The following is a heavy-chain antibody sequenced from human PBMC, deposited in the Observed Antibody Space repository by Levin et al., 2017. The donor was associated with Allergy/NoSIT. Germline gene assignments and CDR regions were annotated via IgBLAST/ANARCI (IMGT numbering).Heavy chain of an antibody. D-gene: IGHD6-13*01. V-gene: IGHV3-48*01. Sequence: GGSLRLSCAASGFTFSSHSMNWVRQAPGKGLEWVSYISSTGITTFYADSVKGRFTISRDSAKNSLYLQMDNLRAEDTAVYYCARGARGSSCHDYYFDYWGQGTLVTVSS. J-gene: IGHJ4*02. CDR3: ARGARGSSCHDYYFDY. CDR1: GFTFSSHS. CDR2: ISSTGITT.